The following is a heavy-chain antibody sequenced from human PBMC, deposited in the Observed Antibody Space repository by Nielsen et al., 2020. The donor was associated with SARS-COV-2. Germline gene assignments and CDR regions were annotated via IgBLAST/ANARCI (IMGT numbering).Heavy chain of an antibody. V-gene: IGHV4-34*01. CDR3: ARVGWELTFDY. D-gene: IGHD1-26*01. J-gene: IGHJ4*02. CDR1: GGSFSGYY. Sequence: SETLSLTCAVYGGSFSGYYWSWIRQPPGKGLEWIGEINHSGSTNYNPSLKSRVTISVDTSKNQFSLKLSSVTAADTAVYYCARVGWELTFDYWGQGTLVTVSS. CDR2: INHSGST.